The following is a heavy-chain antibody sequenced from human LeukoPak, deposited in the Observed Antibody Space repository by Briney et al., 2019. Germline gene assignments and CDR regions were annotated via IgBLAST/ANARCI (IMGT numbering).Heavy chain of an antibody. CDR3: ARGREGYNSYDY. Sequence: GGSLRLSCAASGFTFSSYNMNWVRQAPGKGLEWVSSITFSSSYIYYADSVKGRFTISRDNAKNSLYLQMDSLRAEDTAVYYGARGREGYNSYDYWGQGTLVTVSS. D-gene: IGHD5-24*01. J-gene: IGHJ4*02. CDR2: ITFSSSYI. V-gene: IGHV3-21*01. CDR1: GFTFSSYN.